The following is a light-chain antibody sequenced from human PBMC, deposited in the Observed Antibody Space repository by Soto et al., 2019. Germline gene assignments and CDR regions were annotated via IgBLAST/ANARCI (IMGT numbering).Light chain of an antibody. J-gene: IGKJ2*01. CDR2: GAS. CDR3: QQYSDWPPTYT. V-gene: IGKV3-15*01. CDR1: QRVSTN. Sequence: EIVMTQSPATLSVSPGERATLSCRASQRVSTNLAWYQQKPGQAPRLPIYGASTRATGIPGRFSGSGAETEFTLTISNLQSEDFAVYYCQQYSDWPPTYTFGQGTKLEIK.